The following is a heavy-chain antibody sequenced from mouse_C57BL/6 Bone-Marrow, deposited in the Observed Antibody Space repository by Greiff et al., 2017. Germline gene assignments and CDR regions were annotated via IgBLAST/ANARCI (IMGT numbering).Heavy chain of an antibody. Sequence: EVMLVESGGGLVKPGGSLKLSCAASGFTFSDYGMHWVRQAPEKGLEWVAYISSGSSTIDYADTVKGRFTISRDNAKNTLFLQMTSLRSEYTAMYYCARVYYVDYWGQGTTLTVSS. J-gene: IGHJ2*01. CDR3: ARVYYVDY. CDR2: ISSGSSTI. V-gene: IGHV5-17*01. CDR1: GFTFSDYG.